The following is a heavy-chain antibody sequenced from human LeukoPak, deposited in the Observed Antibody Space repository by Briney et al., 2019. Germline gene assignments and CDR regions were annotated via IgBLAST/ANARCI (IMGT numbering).Heavy chain of an antibody. CDR1: GFTFSSYE. J-gene: IGHJ4*02. D-gene: IGHD1-20*01. V-gene: IGHV3-48*03. Sequence: PGGSLRLSCAASGFTFSSYEMNWVRQAPGKGLEWVSYISSSGSTIYYADSVKGRFTISRDNAKNSLYLQMNSLRAEDTAVYYCARGGPYNWNDGSQEGLDYWGQGTLVTVSS. CDR2: ISSSGSTI. CDR3: ARGGPYNWNDGSQEGLDY.